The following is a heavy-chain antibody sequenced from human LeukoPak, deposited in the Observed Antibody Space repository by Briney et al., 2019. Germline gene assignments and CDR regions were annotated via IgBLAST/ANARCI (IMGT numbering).Heavy chain of an antibody. CDR1: GGSFSGYY. V-gene: IGHV4-34*01. CDR2: INHSGST. Sequence: SETLSLTCAVYGGSFSGYYWSWIRQPPGKGLEWIGEINHSGSTNYNPSLKSRVTISVDTSKNQFSLKLSSVTAADTAVYYCARGRYGMENWFDPWGQGTLVTVSS. D-gene: IGHD4-17*01. J-gene: IGHJ5*02. CDR3: ARGRYGMENWFDP.